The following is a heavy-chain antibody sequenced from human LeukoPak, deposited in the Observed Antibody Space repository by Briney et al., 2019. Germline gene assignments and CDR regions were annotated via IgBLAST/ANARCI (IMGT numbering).Heavy chain of an antibody. CDR2: IYPDDSDT. D-gene: IGHD2-8*01. V-gene: IGHV5-51*01. Sequence: GESLKIPCTGFGYSFTSYWIGWVRQMPGKGVGWMGIIYPDDSDTRYSPSFEGQVIISVDKSISNAYLQWSSLKASKTATYYCARHGHCTNGVCYSNYYYYMDVWGKGTTVTVSS. CDR1: GYSFTSYW. J-gene: IGHJ6*03. CDR3: ARHGHCTNGVCYSNYYYYMDV.